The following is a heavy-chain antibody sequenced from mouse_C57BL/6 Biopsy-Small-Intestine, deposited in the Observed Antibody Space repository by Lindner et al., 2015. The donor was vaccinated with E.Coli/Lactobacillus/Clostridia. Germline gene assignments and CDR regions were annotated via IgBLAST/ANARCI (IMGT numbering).Heavy chain of an antibody. CDR2: ISSGSDTI. V-gene: IGHV5-17*01. Sequence: VQLQEVWGGLVKPGGSLKLSCAASGFTFSDYGMHWVRQAPEKGLEWVAYISSGSDTIYYADTVRGRFTISRDNAKNTLFLQMTNLRSEDTAMYYCASPAMDYWGQGTSVTVSS. J-gene: IGHJ4*01. CDR1: GFTFSDYG. CDR3: ASPAMDY.